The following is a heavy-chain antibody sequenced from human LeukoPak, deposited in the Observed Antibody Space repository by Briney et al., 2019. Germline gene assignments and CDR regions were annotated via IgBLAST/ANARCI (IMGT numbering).Heavy chain of an antibody. CDR1: GFTVSSNY. Sequence: GGSLRLSCAASGFTVSSNYMSWVRQAPGKGLEWVSVIYSGGSTYYADSVKGRFTISRDNSKNTLYLQMNSLRAEDAAVYYCARGLMVRGVLFDYWGQGTLVTVSS. CDR2: IYSGGST. CDR3: ARGLMVRGVLFDY. V-gene: IGHV3-53*01. J-gene: IGHJ4*02. D-gene: IGHD3-10*01.